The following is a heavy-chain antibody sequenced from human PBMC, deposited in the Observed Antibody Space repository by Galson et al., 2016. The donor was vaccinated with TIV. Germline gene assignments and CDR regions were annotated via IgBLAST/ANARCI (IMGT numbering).Heavy chain of an antibody. CDR1: GYSFTSYH. Sequence: SVKASCKASGYSFTSYHIHWVRQAPGQGLEWMGKINPSGGSACHAQKFQGRVTMTRDKSKSTVYLELSSLRSDDTAVYYCARVRSGTKIIGDTLDRFDFWGHGTMVTVSS. CDR3: ARVRSGTKIIGDTLDRFDF. CDR2: INPSGGSA. J-gene: IGHJ3*01. D-gene: IGHD3-22*01. V-gene: IGHV1-46*03.